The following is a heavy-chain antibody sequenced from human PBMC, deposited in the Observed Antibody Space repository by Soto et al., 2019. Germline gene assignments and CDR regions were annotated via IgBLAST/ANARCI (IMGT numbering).Heavy chain of an antibody. CDR3: ARFNWYFDL. Sequence: SETLSLTCTVSGGSISSYYWSWIRQPPGKGLEWIGYIYYSGSINYNPSLKSRVTISVDTSKNQFSLKLSSVTAADTAVYYCARFNWYFDLWGRGTLVTVSS. V-gene: IGHV4-59*08. CDR2: IYYSGSI. J-gene: IGHJ2*01. CDR1: GGSISSYY.